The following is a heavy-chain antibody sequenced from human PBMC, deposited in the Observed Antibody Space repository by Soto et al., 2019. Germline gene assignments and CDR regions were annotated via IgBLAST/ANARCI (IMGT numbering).Heavy chain of an antibody. D-gene: IGHD5-18*01. CDR3: ARRPPQYSYGSNYYYGMDV. Sequence: SVKVSCKASGGTFSSYAISWVRQAPGQGLEWMGGIIPIFGTANYAQKFQGRVTITADESTSTAYMELSSLRSEDTAVYYCARRPPQYSYGSNYYYGMDVWGQGTTVTVSS. CDR1: GGTFSSYA. J-gene: IGHJ6*02. CDR2: IIPIFGTA. V-gene: IGHV1-69*13.